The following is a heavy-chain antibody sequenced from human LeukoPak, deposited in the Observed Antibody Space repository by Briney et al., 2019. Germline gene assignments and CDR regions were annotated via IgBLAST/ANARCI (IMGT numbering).Heavy chain of an antibody. J-gene: IGHJ5*01. V-gene: IGHV1-2*02. D-gene: IGHD3-22*01. Sequence: ASVKVSCKSSGYTFTGYYIHWARHAPGQGLQWMGWIHPNSDDTKSAQKFQGRVTMTKDTSITTGYMELSRLSSDDTAIYYCARETSSGYYLNWFDSWGQGTLVTVS. CDR1: GYTFTGYY. CDR2: IHPNSDDT. CDR3: ARETSSGYYLNWFDS.